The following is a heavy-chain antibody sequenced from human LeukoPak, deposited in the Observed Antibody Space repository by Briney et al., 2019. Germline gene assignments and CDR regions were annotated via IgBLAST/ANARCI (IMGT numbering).Heavy chain of an antibody. CDR2: TTASGTAM. D-gene: IGHD1-26*01. J-gene: IGHJ4*02. CDR3: ASSGSYRFDY. V-gene: IGHV3-48*02. Sequence: GGSLRLSCAASGFTFSSYSMNWVRQAPGKGLEWVSHTTASGTAMFYADSVKGRFTISRDNAKNSLYLQMNSLRDEDTAVYYCASSGSYRFDYWGQGTLVTVSS. CDR1: GFTFSSYS.